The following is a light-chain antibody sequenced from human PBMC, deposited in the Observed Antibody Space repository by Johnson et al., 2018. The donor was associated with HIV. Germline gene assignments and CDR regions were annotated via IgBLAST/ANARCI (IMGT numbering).Light chain of an antibody. CDR2: DND. CDR1: SSNIENNY. J-gene: IGLJ1*01. CDR3: GTWDSSLSAPV. V-gene: IGLV1-51*01. Sequence: QPVLTQPPSVSAAPRQKVTISCSGSSSNIENNYVSWYQQLPHTAPKLLISDNDKRPSGIPDRFSGSKSGTSATLGITGLQTGDEADYYCGTWDSSLSAPVFGTGTKVTVL.